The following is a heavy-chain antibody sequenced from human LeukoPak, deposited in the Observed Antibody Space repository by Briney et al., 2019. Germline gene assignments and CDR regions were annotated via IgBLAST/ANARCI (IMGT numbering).Heavy chain of an antibody. J-gene: IGHJ6*03. D-gene: IGHD6-13*01. CDR2: IWYDGSNK. Sequence: PGGSLRLSCAASGFTFSSYGMHWVRQAPGKGLEWVAVIWYDGSNKYYADSVKGRFTISRDNSKNTLYLQMNSLRAEDTAVYYCAKELHLAAGYMDVWGKGTTVTVSS. CDR1: GFTFSSYG. CDR3: AKELHLAAGYMDV. V-gene: IGHV3-33*06.